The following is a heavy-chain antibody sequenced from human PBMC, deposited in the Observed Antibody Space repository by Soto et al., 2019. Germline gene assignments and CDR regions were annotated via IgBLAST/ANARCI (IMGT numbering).Heavy chain of an antibody. J-gene: IGHJ4*02. CDR1: GFTFDDNA. D-gene: IGHD1-26*01. CDR2: INWKSDI. CDR3: TPEGAGFGY. Sequence: PGGSLRLSCAVSGFTFDDNAMHWVRQAPEKGLEWVSGINWKSDIGYADSVKGRFTISRDDSKNTAYLQMNSLKTEDTAVYYCTPEGAGFGYWGQGTLVTVSS. V-gene: IGHV3-9*01.